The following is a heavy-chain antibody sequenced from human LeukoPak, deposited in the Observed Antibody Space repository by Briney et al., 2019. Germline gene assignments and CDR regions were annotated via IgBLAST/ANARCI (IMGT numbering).Heavy chain of an antibody. CDR1: GGTFSSYA. CDR3: ARHCSSTSCPGDI. CDR2: IIPIFGTA. Sequence: ASVKVSCKASGGTFSSYAISWVRQAPGQGLEWMGGIIPIFGTANYAQKFQGRVTITADESTSTAYMELSSLRSGDTAVYYCARHCSSTSCPGDIWGQGTMVTVSS. J-gene: IGHJ3*02. V-gene: IGHV1-69*13. D-gene: IGHD2-2*01.